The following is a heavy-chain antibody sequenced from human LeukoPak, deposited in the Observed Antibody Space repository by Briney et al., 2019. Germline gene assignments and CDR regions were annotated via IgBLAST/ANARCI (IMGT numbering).Heavy chain of an antibody. J-gene: IGHJ4*02. CDR1: GFTFSDFE. D-gene: IGHD2-2*03. V-gene: IGHV3-48*03. CDR3: VTDRPGVMDFDF. Sequence: GGSLRLSCAVSGFTFSDFEMDWVRQAPGKGLQWVSHIDTSATSMHYADSVKGRFTISRDNAKNLLFLQMNSLRAEDTAVYYCVTDRPGVMDFDFWGQGTLVTVSS. CDR2: IDTSATSM.